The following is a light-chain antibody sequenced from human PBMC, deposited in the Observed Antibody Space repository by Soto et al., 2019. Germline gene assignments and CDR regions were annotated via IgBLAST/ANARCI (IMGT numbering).Light chain of an antibody. CDR2: HAS. CDR3: QQYNDWPLT. Sequence: EIVMTQSPATLSVSPGERATLSCRASQSVNNNLAWYQQKPGKVPRLLIYHASTGETGIPARFSGSGSGTELTLTISSVQSEDFAVYYCQQYNDWPLTFGGGTKVEIK. V-gene: IGKV3-15*01. CDR1: QSVNNN. J-gene: IGKJ4*01.